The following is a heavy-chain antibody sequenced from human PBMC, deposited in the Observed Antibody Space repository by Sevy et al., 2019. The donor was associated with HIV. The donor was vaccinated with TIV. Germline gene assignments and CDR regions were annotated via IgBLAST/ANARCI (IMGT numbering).Heavy chain of an antibody. CDR1: GASIRDSSYY. CDR2: IYSYGVT. Sequence: SETLSLTCTVSGASIRDSSYYWAWIRQPPGKGLEWIGNIYSYGVTYYNSSLKSRVTISVDTSKNQFSLSLTSVTAADTAIYLCARSMEQQLDAFDIWGQGTMVTVSS. J-gene: IGHJ3*02. D-gene: IGHD6-13*01. CDR3: ARSMEQQLDAFDI. V-gene: IGHV4-39*01.